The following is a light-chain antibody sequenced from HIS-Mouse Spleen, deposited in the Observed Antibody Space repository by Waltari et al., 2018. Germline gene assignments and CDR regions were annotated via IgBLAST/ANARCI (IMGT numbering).Light chain of an antibody. V-gene: IGLV3-10*01. Sequence: SYELTQPPSVSVSPGHTARITCSGDALPKKSAYWSQQKSGQAPVLVIYEDSKRPSGIPERFSGSSSGTMATLTISGAQVEDEADYYCYSTDSSGNHRVFGGGTKLTVL. CDR3: YSTDSSGNHRV. J-gene: IGLJ2*01. CDR1: ALPKKS. CDR2: EDS.